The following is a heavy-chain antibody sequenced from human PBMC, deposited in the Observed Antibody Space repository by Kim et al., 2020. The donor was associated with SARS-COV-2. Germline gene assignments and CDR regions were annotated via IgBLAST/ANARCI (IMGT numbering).Heavy chain of an antibody. J-gene: IGHJ4*02. Sequence: SETLSLTCTVSGGSISSSSYYWGWIRQPPGKGLEWIGSIYYSGSTYYNPSLKSRVTISVDTSKNQFSLKLSSVTAADTAVYYCARHGSGAAAGNFDYWGQGTLVTVSS. CDR3: ARHGSGAAAGNFDY. CDR1: GGSISSSSYY. V-gene: IGHV4-39*01. D-gene: IGHD6-13*01. CDR2: IYYSGST.